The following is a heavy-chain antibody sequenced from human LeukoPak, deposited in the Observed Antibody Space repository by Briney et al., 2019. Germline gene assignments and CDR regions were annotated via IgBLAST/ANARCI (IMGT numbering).Heavy chain of an antibody. D-gene: IGHD3-3*01. CDR2: IYYRGYT. J-gene: IGHJ5*02. CDR3: AREGGLRFLEWLSYQNWFDP. V-gene: IGHV4-39*02. CDR1: GGSISSSLYY. Sequence: SETLSLTCTVSGGSISSSLYYWGWIRQPPGKGLEWIGSIYYRGYTYYNPSLKSRITISVDTSKNQFSLKVSSVTAADTAVYYCAREGGLRFLEWLSYQNWFDPWGQGTLVTVSS.